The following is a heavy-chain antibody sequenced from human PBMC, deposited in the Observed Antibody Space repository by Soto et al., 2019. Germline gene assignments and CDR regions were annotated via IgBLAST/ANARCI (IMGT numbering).Heavy chain of an antibody. CDR3: ARALRGLNPYYYYYMDV. D-gene: IGHD4-17*01. CDR2: ISSSGSTI. J-gene: IGHJ6*03. CDR1: GFTFSDYY. Sequence: GGSLRLSCAASGFTFSDYYMSWIRQAPGKGLEWVSYISSSGSTIYYADSVKGRFTISSDNAKNSLYLQMNSLRAEDTAVYYCARALRGLNPYYYYYMDVWGKGTTVTVSS. V-gene: IGHV3-11*01.